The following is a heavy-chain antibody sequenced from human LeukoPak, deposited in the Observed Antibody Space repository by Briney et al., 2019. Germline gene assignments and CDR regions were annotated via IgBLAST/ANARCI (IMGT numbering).Heavy chain of an antibody. CDR3: AKDGSSWYRGSHSWFDP. CDR2: ISGRGGST. CDR1: GVTFSSYA. V-gene: IGHV3-23*01. Sequence: GGSLRVSCAASGVTFSSYAMSWVCEGPRKGLGWGSAISGRGGSTYYADSVKGRFTISRGNSKNTLYQQMNSLRAEDTAVYYCAKDGSSWYRGSHSWFDPWGQGTLVTVSS. J-gene: IGHJ5*02. D-gene: IGHD6-13*01.